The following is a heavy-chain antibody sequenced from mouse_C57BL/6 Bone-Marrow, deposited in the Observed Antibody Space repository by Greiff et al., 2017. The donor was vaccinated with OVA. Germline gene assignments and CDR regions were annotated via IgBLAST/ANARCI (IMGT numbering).Heavy chain of an antibody. CDR2: IDPSDSET. CDR3: ASFSSYVPHWYFDV. D-gene: IGHD1-1*01. V-gene: IGHV1-52*01. Sequence: QVQLKQPGAELVRPGSSVKLSCKASGYTFTSYWMHWVKQRPIQGLEWIGNIDPSDSETHYNQKFKDKATLTVDKSSSTAYMQLSSLTSEDSAVYYCASFSSYVPHWYFDVWGTGTTVTVSS. J-gene: IGHJ1*03. CDR1: GYTFTSYW.